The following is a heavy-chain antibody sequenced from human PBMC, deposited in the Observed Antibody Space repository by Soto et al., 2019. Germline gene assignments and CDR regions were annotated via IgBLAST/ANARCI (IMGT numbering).Heavy chain of an antibody. D-gene: IGHD6-13*01. Sequence: ASVKVSCKASGYTFTRYDFNWVRQAPGQGLEWMGGLDPEGGRTIYAQKFQGRVTMTEDTSTDTAYMELSSLRSEDMALYYCARRGYGSRWPNVYMEVWGKGTTVTVSS. CDR2: LDPEGGRT. CDR1: GYTFTRYD. CDR3: ARRGYGSRWPNVYMEV. V-gene: IGHV1-24*01. J-gene: IGHJ6*03.